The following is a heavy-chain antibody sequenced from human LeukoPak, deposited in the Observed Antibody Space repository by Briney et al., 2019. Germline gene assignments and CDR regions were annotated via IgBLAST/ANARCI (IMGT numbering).Heavy chain of an antibody. J-gene: IGHJ4*02. CDR3: ATGNHHLGNLWFGRYYY. V-gene: IGHV1-24*01. CDR2: FDPEDGET. D-gene: IGHD3-10*01. CDR1: GYTLTELS. Sequence: ASVKVSCKVSGYTLTELSMHWVRQAPGKGLEWVGGFDPEDGETIYAQKFQGRVTMTEDTSTDTAYMELSSLRSEDTAVYYCATGNHHLGNLWFGRYYYWGQGTLVTVSS.